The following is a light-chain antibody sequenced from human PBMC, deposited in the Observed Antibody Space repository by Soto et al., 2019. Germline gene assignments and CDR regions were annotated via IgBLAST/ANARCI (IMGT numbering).Light chain of an antibody. J-gene: IGKJ4*01. Sequence: DIQMTQSPSSLSASVGDRVTITCRASQGIRSDLGWYQQQPGKAPKRLIYGASSLQSGVPSRFSGGEFGTKFTPTTSTPQPKDPETYYCQQNNNYPLLLGGGPKVDIK. CDR1: QGIRSD. CDR3: QQNNNYPLL. V-gene: IGKV1-17*01. CDR2: GAS.